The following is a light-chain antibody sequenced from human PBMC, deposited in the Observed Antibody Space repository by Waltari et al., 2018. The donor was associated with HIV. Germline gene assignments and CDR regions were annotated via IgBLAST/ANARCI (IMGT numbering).Light chain of an antibody. CDR1: QSISTY. Sequence: DIQMTQSPSSLSASVGERVTITCRASQSISTYLNWYQQKPGRAPKLLIYAASSLQSGVPTRFSGSGSGTDFTLTISSLQPEDFATYSCQQSHSNPRSFGQGTKVEIK. CDR2: AAS. CDR3: QQSHSNPRS. V-gene: IGKV1-39*01. J-gene: IGKJ1*01.